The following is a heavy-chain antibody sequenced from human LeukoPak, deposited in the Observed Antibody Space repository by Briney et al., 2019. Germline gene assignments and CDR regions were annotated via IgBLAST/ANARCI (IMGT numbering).Heavy chain of an antibody. CDR2: FYYTGST. J-gene: IGHJ4*02. CDR3: ARYSYDLGNFCQFDF. Sequence: SETLSLTCTVSGGSLSSGTFYWSWIRQPPRKGLEWIGYFYYTGSTHYNPSLKSRVTISADTSRNQFSLKLSSVTAADTAVYYCARYSYDLGNFCQFDFWGQGTLVTVSS. D-gene: IGHD3-10*01. V-gene: IGHV4-61*01. CDR1: GGSLSSGTFY.